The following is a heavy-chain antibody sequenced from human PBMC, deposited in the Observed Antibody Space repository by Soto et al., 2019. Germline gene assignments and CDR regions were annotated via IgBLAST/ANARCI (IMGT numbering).Heavy chain of an antibody. Sequence: QVQLQESGPGLVKPSQTLSLTCTVSGGSISSGDYYLSWIRQPPGKGLEWIGYIYYSGSTYYNPSLKXXXXXXXXXXXXXXXXXXXXXXXXXXXVXXXXXXGXNSVYFDYWGQGTLVTVSS. CDR3: XXXGXNSVYFDY. J-gene: IGHJ4*02. CDR1: GGSISSGDYY. V-gene: IGHV4-30-4*01. CDR2: IYYSGST.